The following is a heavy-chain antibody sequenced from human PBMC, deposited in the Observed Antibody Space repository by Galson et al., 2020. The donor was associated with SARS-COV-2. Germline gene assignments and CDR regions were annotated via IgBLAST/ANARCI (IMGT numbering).Heavy chain of an antibody. Sequence: ALHGESLKISCAASGFTFNKYWMHWVRQAPGKGLVWVSRIKGDGTYTNYADSVKGRFTFSRDNAKNTLYLQMNSLRAEDTAVYYCVRDGDHWNFDYWGQGTLVTVSS. D-gene: IGHD1-1*01. CDR2: IKGDGTYT. CDR1: GFTFNKYW. J-gene: IGHJ4*02. V-gene: IGHV3-74*01. CDR3: VRDGDHWNFDY.